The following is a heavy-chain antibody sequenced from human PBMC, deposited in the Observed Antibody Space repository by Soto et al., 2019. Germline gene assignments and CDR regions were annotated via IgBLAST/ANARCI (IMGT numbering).Heavy chain of an antibody. CDR1: GDIVSSNSAA. V-gene: IGHV6-1*01. D-gene: IGHD6-13*01. Sequence: SQTLSLTCVISGDIVSSNSAAWNWIRQSPSRGLEWLGRTYYRSKWYNDYAVSVKSRITINPDTSKNQFSLQLNSVTPEDTAVYYCEREGYSSSWYIHQWLVPFDYWGKGTLVTDSS. CDR3: EREGYSSSWYIHQWLVPFDY. J-gene: IGHJ4*02. CDR2: TYYRSKWYN.